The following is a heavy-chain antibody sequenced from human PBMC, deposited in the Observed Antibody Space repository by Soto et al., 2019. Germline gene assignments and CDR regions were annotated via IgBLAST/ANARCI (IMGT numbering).Heavy chain of an antibody. CDR2: IIPIFGTA. J-gene: IGHJ6*02. Sequence: QVQLVQSGAEVKKPGSSVKVSCKASGGTFSSYAISWVRQAPGQGLEWMGGIIPIFGTANYAQKFQGRVTITADESTSTAYMELSSLRSEDTAVYYCAKIFCSSGGSCYTANTQDYYYYYYGMDVWGQGTTVTVSS. V-gene: IGHV1-69*01. CDR3: AKIFCSSGGSCYTANTQDYYYYYYGMDV. CDR1: GGTFSSYA. D-gene: IGHD2-15*01.